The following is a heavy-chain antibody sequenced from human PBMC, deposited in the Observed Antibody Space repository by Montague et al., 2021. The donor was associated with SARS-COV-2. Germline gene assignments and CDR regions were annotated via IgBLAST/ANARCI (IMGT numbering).Heavy chain of an antibody. J-gene: IGHJ4*02. V-gene: IGHV4-39*01. D-gene: IGHD3-10*01. Sequence: SETLSLTCTVSGGSISSSCYYWVWIRQPPGKGLEWFGCIYYSASTYYNPSLKSRVTISVDTSKNQFYLKLISVTDADTAVYYCASERFYGSGSYYNPFLLVGYWGQGTLVTVSS. CDR3: ASERFYGSGSYYNPFLLVGY. CDR1: GGSISSSCYY. CDR2: IYYSAST.